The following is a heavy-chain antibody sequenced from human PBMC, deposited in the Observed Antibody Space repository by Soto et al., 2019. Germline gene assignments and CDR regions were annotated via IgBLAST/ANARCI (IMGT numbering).Heavy chain of an antibody. CDR2: INPGNGNT. Sequence: GASVKVSCKASGYTFTSYVIHWVRQAPGQRLEWMGWINPGNGNTKYSQKFQGRVTITRHTSASTVYMELSSLTSEDTAVYYCARGSTPATYDISGYKYWGQGTLVTVSS. D-gene: IGHD3-22*01. CDR1: GYTFTSYV. J-gene: IGHJ4*02. V-gene: IGHV1-3*01. CDR3: ARGSTPATYDISGYKY.